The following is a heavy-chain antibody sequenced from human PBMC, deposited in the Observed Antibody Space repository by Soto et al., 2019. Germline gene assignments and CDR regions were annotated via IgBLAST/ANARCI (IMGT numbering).Heavy chain of an antibody. V-gene: IGHV4-39*01. D-gene: IGHD1-1*01. CDR1: GGSISSSSYY. CDR3: ARPRYNWNDAFDI. CDR2: IYYSGST. Sequence: SETLSLTCTVSGGSISSSSYYWGWIRQPPGKGLEWIGSIYYSGSTYYNPSLKSRVTISVDTSKNQFSLKLSSVTAADTAVYYCARPRYNWNDAFDIWGQGTMVTVSS. J-gene: IGHJ3*02.